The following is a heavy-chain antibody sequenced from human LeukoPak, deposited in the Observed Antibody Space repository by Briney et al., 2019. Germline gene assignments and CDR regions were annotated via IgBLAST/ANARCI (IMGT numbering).Heavy chain of an antibody. Sequence: PGRSLSLSCAASGFTFSSHAMHWVRQAPGKGLEWVALIWYDGSNKYYADSVKGRFTISRDNSKNTLYLQVNSLRAEDTAVYYCVRGGGTNYFDYWGQGTLVTVSS. CDR1: GFTFSSHA. J-gene: IGHJ4*02. CDR2: IWYDGSNK. D-gene: IGHD4-23*01. V-gene: IGHV3-33*01. CDR3: VRGGGTNYFDY.